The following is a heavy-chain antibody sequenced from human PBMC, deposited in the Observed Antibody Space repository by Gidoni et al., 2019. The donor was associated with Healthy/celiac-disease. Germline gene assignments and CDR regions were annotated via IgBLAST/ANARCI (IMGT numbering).Heavy chain of an antibody. Sequence: QVPLAESGGGVVTPGRSLRLSCAASGFTFSSYGMHWVRQDPGKGLVWVAVISYDGSNKYYADSVNGRFTISRDNSKNTLYLQMNSLRAEDTAVYYCAKGGVVPAARGALDIWGQGTMVTVSS. J-gene: IGHJ3*02. CDR2: ISYDGSNK. V-gene: IGHV3-30*18. CDR1: GFTFSSYG. CDR3: AKGGVVPAARGALDI. D-gene: IGHD2-2*01.